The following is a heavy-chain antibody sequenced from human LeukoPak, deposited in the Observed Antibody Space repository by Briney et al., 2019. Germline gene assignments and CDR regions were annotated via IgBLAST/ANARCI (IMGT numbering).Heavy chain of an antibody. J-gene: IGHJ4*02. V-gene: IGHV3-48*04. CDR3: AKDRRIVGASALDY. CDR2: ISSSSSTI. CDR1: GFTFSSYS. Sequence: GGSLRLSCAASGFTFSSYSMNWVRQAPGKGLEWVSYISSSSSTIYYADSVKGRFTISRDNAKNSLYLQMNSLRAEDTAVYYCAKDRRIVGASALDYWGQGTLVTVSS. D-gene: IGHD1-26*01.